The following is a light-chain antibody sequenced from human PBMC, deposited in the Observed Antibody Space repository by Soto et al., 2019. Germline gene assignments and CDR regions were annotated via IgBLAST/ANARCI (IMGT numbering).Light chain of an antibody. J-gene: IGKJ4*01. CDR3: QQYSNSPPLT. Sequence: ESVLTQSPGTLSLSPGEIATLSCRASRSVGTFLAWYQQKPGQAPRLLIYGASSRATVIPDRFSGSGSGTDFTLTISRLEPEDFAVYYCQQYSNSPPLTFGGGTKVDIK. CDR2: GAS. V-gene: IGKV3-20*01. CDR1: RSVGTF.